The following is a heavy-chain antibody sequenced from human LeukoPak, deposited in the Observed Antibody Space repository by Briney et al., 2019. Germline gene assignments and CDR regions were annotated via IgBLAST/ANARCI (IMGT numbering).Heavy chain of an antibody. CDR3: ASQPGGTILAVAVQAY. D-gene: IGHD6-19*01. V-gene: IGHV4-39*01. Sequence: SETLSLTCTVSGGSISSSSYYWGWIRQPPGKGLEWIGSIYYSGSTYYNPSLKSRVTISVDTSKNQFSLKLSSVTAADTAVYYCASQPGGTILAVAVQAYWGQGTLVTVSS. CDR1: GGSISSSSYY. CDR2: IYYSGST. J-gene: IGHJ4*02.